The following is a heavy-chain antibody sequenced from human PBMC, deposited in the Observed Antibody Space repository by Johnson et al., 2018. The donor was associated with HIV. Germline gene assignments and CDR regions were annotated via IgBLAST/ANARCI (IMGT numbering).Heavy chain of an antibody. D-gene: IGHD3-22*01. Sequence: VQLVESGGGVVQPGGSLRLSCAASGFTVSSNYMSWVRQAPGKGLEWVSVIYSGGSTYYADSVKGRFTISRDNSKNTLYLQMNSLRAEDTAVYYCARDVPYYYDSSGYLVPDAFDIWGQGTMVTVSS. V-gene: IGHV3-53*01. J-gene: IGHJ3*02. CDR1: GFTVSSNY. CDR3: ARDVPYYYDSSGYLVPDAFDI. CDR2: IYSGGST.